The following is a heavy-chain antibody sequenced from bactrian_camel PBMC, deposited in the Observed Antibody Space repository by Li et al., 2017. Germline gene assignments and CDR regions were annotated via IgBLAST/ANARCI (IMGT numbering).Heavy chain of an antibody. CDR3: VKGQSELWDFGG. CDR2: INRGGTT. J-gene: IGHJ6*01. D-gene: IGHD5*01. V-gene: IGHV3S1*01. CDR1: GLTFSSTN. Sequence: HVQLVESGGDLVQPGGSLRLSCATSGLTFSSTNMAWVRQAPGKGLERVSIINRGGTTYYADSMKGRFTISRDDIKNTLYLQLNNLKTEDTAMYYCVKGQSELWDFGGWGQGTQVTVS.